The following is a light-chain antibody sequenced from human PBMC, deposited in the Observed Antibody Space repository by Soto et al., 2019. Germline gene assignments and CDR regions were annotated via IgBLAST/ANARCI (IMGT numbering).Light chain of an antibody. J-gene: IGLJ2*01. Sequence: QSALTQPPSVSGAPGQRVTLSCTGNSSNLGAGYDVHWYQQLPGAAPKLVIFGNRNRPSGVPERFSGSKSGTSASLAITGLQAEDEADYFCAVWDDSLSGVVFGGGTKLTVL. CDR2: GNR. V-gene: IGLV1-40*01. CDR3: AVWDDSLSGVV. CDR1: SSNLGAGYD.